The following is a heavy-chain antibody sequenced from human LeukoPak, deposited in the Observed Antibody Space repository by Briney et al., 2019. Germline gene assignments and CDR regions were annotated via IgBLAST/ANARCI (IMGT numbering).Heavy chain of an antibody. D-gene: IGHD1-26*01. CDR2: ISYGGAT. V-gene: IGHV4-59*08. J-gene: IGHJ4*02. CDR1: GGSISSYY. CDR3: ARHGGTLDYFDY. Sequence: SETLSLTCTVSGGSISSYYWSWIRQPPGKGLEWIGYISYGGATSYNPSLKRRVTISVHSPKNRFPLRLSSLTAADTALYYCARHGGTLDYFDYWGPGSLVTVSS.